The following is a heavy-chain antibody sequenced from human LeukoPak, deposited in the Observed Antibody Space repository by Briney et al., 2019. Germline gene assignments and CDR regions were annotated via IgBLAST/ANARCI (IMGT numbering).Heavy chain of an antibody. CDR2: ISSDSVTI. V-gene: IGHV3-48*02. CDR3: AKDGGRGYSDFDY. CDR1: GFTFSRSA. J-gene: IGHJ4*02. D-gene: IGHD3-3*01. Sequence: GGSLRLSCAASGFTFSRSAMNWVRQAPGKGLEWVSYISSDSVTIKYADSVKGRFTISRDNPKNSLYLQMNSLRDEDTAIYYCAKDGGRGYSDFDYWGQGTLVTVSS.